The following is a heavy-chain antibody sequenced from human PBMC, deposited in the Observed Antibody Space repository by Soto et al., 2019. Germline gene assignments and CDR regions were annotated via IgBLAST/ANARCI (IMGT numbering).Heavy chain of an antibody. Sequence: ASVKVSCKASGYTFTSYDINWVRQATGQGLEWMGWMNPNSGNTGYAQKLQGRVTMTRNTSISTAYMELSSLRSEDTAVYYCARGPPCLTFFGLSTVSGYYYYYYYMDVWGKGTTVTVSS. CDR1: GYTFTSYD. CDR2: MNPNSGNT. J-gene: IGHJ6*03. CDR3: ARGPPCLTFFGLSTVSGYYYYYYYMDV. V-gene: IGHV1-8*01. D-gene: IGHD3-3*01.